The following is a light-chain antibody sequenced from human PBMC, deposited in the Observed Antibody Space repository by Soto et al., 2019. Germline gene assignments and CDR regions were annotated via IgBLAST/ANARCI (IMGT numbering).Light chain of an antibody. V-gene: IGLV2-11*01. Sequence: QSVLTQPRSVSGSPGQSVTISCTGTSSDVGGYNYVSWYQQHPGKAPKLMIYDVSKRPSGVPDRFSGSKSGNTASLTISGLQAEDEADYYCCPYAGSYTFGVFGTGTKVTVL. J-gene: IGLJ1*01. CDR1: SSDVGGYNY. CDR3: CPYAGSYTFGV. CDR2: DVS.